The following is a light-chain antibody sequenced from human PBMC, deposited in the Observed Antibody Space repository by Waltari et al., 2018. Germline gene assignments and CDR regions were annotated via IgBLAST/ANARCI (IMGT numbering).Light chain of an antibody. CDR1: QSVNTY. CDR2: AAS. Sequence: IVLTQSPGTLSLSPGERATLSCRASQSVNTYLAWYQQKPGQAPRLLIYAASSRATGIPDRFSGSGSGTDFSLTISRLEPEDFAMYYCQHYVSLPATFGQGTKVEIK. V-gene: IGKV3-20*01. CDR3: QHYVSLPAT. J-gene: IGKJ1*01.